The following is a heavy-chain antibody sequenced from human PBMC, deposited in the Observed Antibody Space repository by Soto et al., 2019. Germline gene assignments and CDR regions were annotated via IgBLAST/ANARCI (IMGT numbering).Heavy chain of an antibody. D-gene: IGHD2-2*02. CDR3: ARDVVVVPAAISWFAP. CDR1: GGTFSSYA. V-gene: IGHV1-69*01. J-gene: IGHJ5*02. CDR2: IIPIFGTS. Sequence: QVQLVQSVAEVKKPGSSVKVSCKASGGTFSSYAISWVRQAPGQGLEWMGGIIPIFGTSNYAQKFQGRVTITADESTSTAYMELSSLSSEDTEVYYCARDVVVVPAAISWFAPWGQGTLVTVSS.